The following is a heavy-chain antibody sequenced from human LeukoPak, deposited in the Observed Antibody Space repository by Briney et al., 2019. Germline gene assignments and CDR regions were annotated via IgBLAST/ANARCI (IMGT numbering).Heavy chain of an antibody. CDR1: GVSISSYY. CDR2: IYTSGRT. CDR3: ARHMALFAFDI. D-gene: IGHD5-24*01. Sequence: SETLSLTCTVSGVSISSYYWSWIPQRPGKGLEWIGYIYTSGRTNYNPSLNSRVTQSVVPSKNQFSLKLSSVPAADTAVYYCARHMALFAFDICGQGKMVTVSS. J-gene: IGHJ3*02. V-gene: IGHV4-4*09.